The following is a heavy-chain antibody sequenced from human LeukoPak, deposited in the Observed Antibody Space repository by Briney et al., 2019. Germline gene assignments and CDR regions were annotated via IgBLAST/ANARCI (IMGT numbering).Heavy chain of an antibody. D-gene: IGHD5-24*01. CDR3: ARGDGYTGQGGYFDY. CDR1: GFTVSSNY. Sequence: PGGSLRLSCAASGFTVSSNYMSWVRQAPGKGLEWVSVIYSGGSAYYADSVKGRFTISRDNSKNTLYLQMNSLRAEDTAVYYCARGDGYTGQGGYFDYWGQGTLVTVSS. J-gene: IGHJ4*02. V-gene: IGHV3-53*01. CDR2: IYSGGSA.